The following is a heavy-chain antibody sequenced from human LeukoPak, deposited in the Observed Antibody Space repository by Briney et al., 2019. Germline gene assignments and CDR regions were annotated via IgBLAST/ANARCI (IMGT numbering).Heavy chain of an antibody. CDR2: IYSSGNI. D-gene: IGHD3-16*01. V-gene: IGHV4-4*07. CDR3: ARSGGSGWLDP. CDR1: GDSISSYF. Sequence: SETLSLTCKVSGDSISSYFWGWIRQPAGKGLEWIGRIYSSGNIDYNPSFKSRVAMSVDTSKNQTSLTLTSVTAADTAVYYCARSGGSGWLDPWGQGSLVTVSS. J-gene: IGHJ5*02.